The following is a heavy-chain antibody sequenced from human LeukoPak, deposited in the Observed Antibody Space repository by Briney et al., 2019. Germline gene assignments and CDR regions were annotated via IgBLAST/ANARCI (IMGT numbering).Heavy chain of an antibody. J-gene: IGHJ4*02. D-gene: IGHD4-17*01. CDR2: ISGSGGST. V-gene: IGHV3-23*01. CDR1: GFTFSSYA. Sequence: PGGSLRLSCAASGFTFSSYAMSWVRQAPGKGLEWVSAISGSGGSTYYADSVKGRFTISRDNSKNTLYLQMNSLRAEDTAVYYCAKRGRDYGDYGEDDQYYFDYWGQGTLVTVSS. CDR3: AKRGRDYGDYGEDDQYYFDY.